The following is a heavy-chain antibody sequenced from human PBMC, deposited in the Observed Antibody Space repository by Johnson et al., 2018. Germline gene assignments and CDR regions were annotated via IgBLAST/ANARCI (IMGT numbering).Heavy chain of an antibody. Sequence: QVQLVESGGGVVQAGRSLRLSCAASGFTFSSYGMHWVRQAPGKGLEWVAVISYDGDNRHYSDSVKGRFTISRDNSKNTLSLQMYSLRAEDTAVYYCAKDGCSSISCYGLGFKYYGMDVWGQGTTVTVSS. V-gene: IGHV3-30*18. CDR2: ISYDGDNR. D-gene: IGHD2-2*01. CDR1: GFTFSSYG. J-gene: IGHJ6*02. CDR3: AKDGCSSISCYGLGFKYYGMDV.